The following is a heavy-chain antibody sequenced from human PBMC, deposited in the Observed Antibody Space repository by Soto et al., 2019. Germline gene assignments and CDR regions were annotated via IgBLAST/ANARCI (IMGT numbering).Heavy chain of an antibody. CDR2: IYHSGST. V-gene: IGHV4-4*02. J-gene: IGHJ4*02. D-gene: IGHD3-3*01. Sequence: SETLSLTCAVSGGSISSSNWWSWVRQPPGKGLEWIGEIYHSGSTNYNPYLKSRITISVEKSKKQFSLKLKSVTDADTAVYYCARTVGDFWSGYLYFDYWGQGTLVTVSS. CDR1: GGSISSSNW. CDR3: ARTVGDFWSGYLYFDY.